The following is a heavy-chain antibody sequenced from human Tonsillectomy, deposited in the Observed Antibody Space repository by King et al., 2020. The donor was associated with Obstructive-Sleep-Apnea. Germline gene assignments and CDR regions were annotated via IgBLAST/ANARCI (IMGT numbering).Heavy chain of an antibody. V-gene: IGHV4-30-4*01. CDR3: ARDRVDYGDYYFDY. J-gene: IGHJ4*02. CDR1: GGSISSGDYY. D-gene: IGHD4-17*01. CDR2: IYYSGRT. Sequence: LQLQESGPGLVKPSQTLSLTCTVSGGSISSGDYYWSWIRQPPGKGLEWIGYIYYSGRTYYNPSLKSRVTISVDTSKNQFSLKLSSVTAADTAVYYCARDRVDYGDYYFDYWGQGTLVTVSS.